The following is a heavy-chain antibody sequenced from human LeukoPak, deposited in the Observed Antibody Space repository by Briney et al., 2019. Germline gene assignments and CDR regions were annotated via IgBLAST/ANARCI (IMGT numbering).Heavy chain of an antibody. D-gene: IGHD1-26*01. CDR2: ISGSGGNT. Sequence: PGGSLRLSCAASGFTFSSYGMSWVRQAPGKGLEWVSAISGSGGNTYYADSVKGRFTVSRDNSKNTLYLQMNSLRAEDTAVYYCAKVHSPSGTYFFGYWGQGTLVTVSS. CDR1: GFTFSSYG. CDR3: AKVHSPSGTYFFGY. V-gene: IGHV3-23*01. J-gene: IGHJ4*02.